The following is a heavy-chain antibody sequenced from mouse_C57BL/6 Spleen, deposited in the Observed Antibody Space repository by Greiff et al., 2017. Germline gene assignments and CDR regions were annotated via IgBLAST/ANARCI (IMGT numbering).Heavy chain of an antibody. Sequence: EVKVEESGGGLVKPGGSLKLSCAASGFTFSDYGMHWVRQAPEKGLEWVAYISSGSSTIYYADTVKGRFTISRDNAKNTLFLQMTSLRSEDTAMYYCARDSQIYYGNYHITPAWFAYWGQGTLVTVSA. V-gene: IGHV5-17*01. CDR1: GFTFSDYG. J-gene: IGHJ3*01. D-gene: IGHD2-1*01. CDR3: ARDSQIYYGNYHITPAWFAY. CDR2: ISSGSSTI.